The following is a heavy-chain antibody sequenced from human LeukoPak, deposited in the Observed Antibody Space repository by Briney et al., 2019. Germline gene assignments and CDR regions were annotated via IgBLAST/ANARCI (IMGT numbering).Heavy chain of an antibody. J-gene: IGHJ4*02. D-gene: IGHD3-10*01. CDR3: ARVARGVTYYFDY. CDR1: GGSISSGGYY. Sequence: SETLSLTCTVSGGSISSGGYYWSWIRQPPGKGLEWIGYIYYSGSTNYNPSLKSRVTISVDTSKNQFSLKLSSVTAADTAVYYCARVARGVTYYFDYWGQGTLVTVSS. CDR2: IYYSGST. V-gene: IGHV4-61*08.